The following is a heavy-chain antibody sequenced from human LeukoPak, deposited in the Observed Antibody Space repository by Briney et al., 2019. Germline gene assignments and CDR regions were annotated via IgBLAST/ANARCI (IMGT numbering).Heavy chain of an antibody. Sequence: GRSLRLSCAGSGFIFNNYAMHWVRQPPGKGLEWVSGISWNSGSIDYADSVKGRLTISRGNAKNSLYLQMNSLRVEDTAFYYCAKDNRRHYTSGPNPDSLHWGQGALVTVSS. V-gene: IGHV3-9*01. CDR1: GFIFNNYA. CDR2: ISWNSGSI. J-gene: IGHJ4*02. CDR3: AKDNRRHYTSGPNPDSLH. D-gene: IGHD6-19*01.